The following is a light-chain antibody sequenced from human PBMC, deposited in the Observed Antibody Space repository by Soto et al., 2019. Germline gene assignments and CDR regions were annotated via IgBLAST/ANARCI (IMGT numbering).Light chain of an antibody. CDR1: TSDIGSYNY. J-gene: IGLJ3*02. CDR3: NSFTTSNTLV. CDR2: EVK. V-gene: IGLV2-14*01. Sequence: QSVLTQPASVSGSPGQSITISCTGTTSDIGSYNYVSWYQHHPGKAPKLLIYEVKNRPSGVSDRFSGSKFGNTASLTVSGLQADDEADYYCNSFTTSNTLVFGGGTKVTVL.